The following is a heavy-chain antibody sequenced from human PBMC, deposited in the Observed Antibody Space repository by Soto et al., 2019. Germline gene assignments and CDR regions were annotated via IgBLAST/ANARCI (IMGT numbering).Heavy chain of an antibody. J-gene: IGHJ4*02. CDR1: GGTFSSYT. V-gene: IGHV1-18*01. CDR3: ARDPPPPDY. Sequence: ASVKVSCKASGGTFSSYTTSWMRQAPGQGLEWMGWISAYNGNTNYAQKLQGRVTMTTDTSTSTAYMELRSLRSDDTAVYYCARDPPPPDYWGQGTLVTVSS. CDR2: ISAYNGNT.